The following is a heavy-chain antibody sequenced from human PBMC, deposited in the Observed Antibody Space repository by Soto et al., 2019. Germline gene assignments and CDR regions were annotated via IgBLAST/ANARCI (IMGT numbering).Heavy chain of an antibody. J-gene: IGHJ4*02. CDR2: IWYDGSNK. CDR3: ARDQRSYCSSTSCWSYFDY. CDR1: GFTFSSYG. Sequence: GGSLRLSCAASGFTFSSYGMHWVRQAPGKGLEWVAVIWYDGSNKDYADSVKGRFTISRDNSKNTLYLQMNSLRAEDTAVYYCARDQRSYCSSTSCWSYFDYWGQGTLVTVSS. V-gene: IGHV3-33*01. D-gene: IGHD2-2*01.